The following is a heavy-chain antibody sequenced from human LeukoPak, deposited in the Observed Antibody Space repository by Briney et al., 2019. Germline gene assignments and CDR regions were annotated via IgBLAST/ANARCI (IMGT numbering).Heavy chain of an antibody. Sequence: GGSLRLSCAASGFTFSSYNMNWVRQAPGKGLEWVSSITSSSSYIYYADSVKGRFTISKDNAKNSLYLQMDSLRVEDTAEYYCARDPYSGNYGAYYYYYMDVWGKGTTVTVSS. D-gene: IGHD1-26*01. CDR2: ITSSSSYI. CDR1: GFTFSSYN. V-gene: IGHV3-21*06. J-gene: IGHJ6*03. CDR3: ARDPYSGNYGAYYYYYMDV.